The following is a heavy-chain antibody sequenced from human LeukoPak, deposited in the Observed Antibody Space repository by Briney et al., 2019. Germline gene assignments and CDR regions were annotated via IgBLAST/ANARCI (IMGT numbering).Heavy chain of an antibody. J-gene: IGHJ4*02. Sequence: ASVKVSCKASGYIFTGYYMHWVRQAAGQGVEWMGWINPNSGGTNYAQKFQGRVTMTRDTSISTAYMELSRLRSDDTAVYYCARAPKYYYDSSGPYGYWGQGTLVTVSS. D-gene: IGHD3-22*01. CDR2: INPNSGGT. V-gene: IGHV1-2*02. CDR3: ARAPKYYYDSSGPYGY. CDR1: GYIFTGYY.